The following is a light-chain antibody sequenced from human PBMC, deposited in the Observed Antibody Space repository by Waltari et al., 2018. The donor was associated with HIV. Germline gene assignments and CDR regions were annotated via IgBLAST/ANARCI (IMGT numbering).Light chain of an antibody. CDR1: ALSKQY. J-gene: IGLJ2*01. V-gene: IGLV3-25*03. Sequence: SYELKQPPSVSVSPGQTARITCSGYALSKQYVYWYQQKPGLAPILVIFKDSERPSEIPERFSGSSSGTTVTLTVTGVQAQDEADYFCQSADDSGSLVVFGGGTKLIVL. CDR3: QSADDSGSLVV. CDR2: KDS.